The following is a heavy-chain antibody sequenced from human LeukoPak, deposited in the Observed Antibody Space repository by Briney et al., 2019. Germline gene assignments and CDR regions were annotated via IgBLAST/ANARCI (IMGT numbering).Heavy chain of an antibody. Sequence: SQTLSLTCAVSGGSISSGGYSWSWIRQPPGKGLEWIGYIYHSGSTYYNPSLKSRVTISVDRSKNQFSLKLSSVTAADTAVYYCARGVPDTPWGQGTLVTVSS. CDR2: IYHSGST. J-gene: IGHJ5*02. V-gene: IGHV4-30-2*01. CDR3: ARGVPDTP. CDR1: GGSISSGGYS.